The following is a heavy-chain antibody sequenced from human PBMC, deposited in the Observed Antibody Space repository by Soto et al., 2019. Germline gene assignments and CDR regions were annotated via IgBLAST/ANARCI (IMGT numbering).Heavy chain of an antibody. CDR1: GGSISSGGYY. J-gene: IGHJ4*02. Sequence: QVQLQESGPGLVKPSQTLSLTCTVSGGSISSGGYYWSWIRQHPGKGLEWIGYIYYSGSTYYNPSLKSRVTISVDTFKNQFSLKLSSVTAADTAVYYCARDGAAGRGDYSGYFDYWGQGTLVTVSS. CDR2: IYYSGST. CDR3: ARDGAAGRGDYSGYFDY. V-gene: IGHV4-31*03. D-gene: IGHD4-17*01.